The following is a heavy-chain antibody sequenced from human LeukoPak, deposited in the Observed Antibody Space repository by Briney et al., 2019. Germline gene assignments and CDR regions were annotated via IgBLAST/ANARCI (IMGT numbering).Heavy chain of an antibody. CDR2: IYYSGST. V-gene: IGHV4-39*07. D-gene: IGHD1-7*01. J-gene: IGHJ3*02. Sequence: SETLSLTCTVSGGSISSSNYYWGWIRQPPGKGLEWIGSIYYSGSTYYNPSLKSRVTISVDTSKNQFSLKLSSVTAADTAVYYCARVGGTTAFDIWGQGTMVTVSS. CDR1: GGSISSSNYY. CDR3: ARVGGTTAFDI.